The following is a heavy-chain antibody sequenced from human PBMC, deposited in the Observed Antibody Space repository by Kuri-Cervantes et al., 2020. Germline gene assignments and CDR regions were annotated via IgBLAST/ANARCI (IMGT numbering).Heavy chain of an antibody. Sequence: GESLKISCAASGFTFDDYGMSWVRQAPGKGLEWVSGINWNGGSTGYADSVKGRFTISRDNAKNSLYLQMNSLRAEDTAVYYCARVPGSLSPLYYMDVWGKGTTVTVSS. CDR3: ARVPGSLSPLYYMDV. CDR2: INWNGGST. J-gene: IGHJ6*03. D-gene: IGHD2-15*01. V-gene: IGHV3-20*04. CDR1: GFTFDDYG.